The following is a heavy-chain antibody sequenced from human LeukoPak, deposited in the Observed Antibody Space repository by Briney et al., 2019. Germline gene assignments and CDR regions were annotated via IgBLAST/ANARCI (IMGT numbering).Heavy chain of an antibody. V-gene: IGHV1-8*01. Sequence: ASVTVSCTASGYTFTTYDINWVRQATGQGLEWMGWMNPNSGNTVYAQRFQGRVTMTRDTSIITAYMELNSLTSEDTAVYYCAKNVRDTGTFDYWGQGTLVTVSS. J-gene: IGHJ4*02. CDR3: AKNVRDTGTFDY. CDR1: GYTFTTYD. D-gene: IGHD5-18*01. CDR2: MNPNSGNT.